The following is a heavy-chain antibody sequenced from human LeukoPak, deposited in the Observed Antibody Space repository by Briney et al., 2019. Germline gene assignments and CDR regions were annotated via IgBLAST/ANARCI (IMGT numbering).Heavy chain of an antibody. D-gene: IGHD4-17*01. V-gene: IGHV3-21*01. CDR1: GXTFSSYT. Sequence: PGGSLRLSCAASGXTFSSYTMNWVRQAPGKGLEWVSSISTSSSYIYYADSVKGRFTISRDNAKNSLYLQMNSLRAEDTAVYYCARRYGDYVGSFEYWGQGILVTVSS. CDR2: ISTSSSYI. CDR3: ARRYGDYVGSFEY. J-gene: IGHJ4*02.